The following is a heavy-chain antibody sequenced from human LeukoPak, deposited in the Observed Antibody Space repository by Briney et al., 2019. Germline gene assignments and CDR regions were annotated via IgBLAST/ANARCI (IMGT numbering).Heavy chain of an antibody. CDR3: ARDSLHSSSPFDY. D-gene: IGHD6-13*01. CDR2: IYHSGST. V-gene: IGHV4-4*02. J-gene: IGHJ4*02. Sequence: SETLSLTCAVSGGSISSSNWWSWVRQPPGKWLEWIGEIYHSGSTNYNPSLKSRVTISVDKSKNQFSLKLSSVTPADTAVYYCARDSLHSSSPFDYWGQGTLVTVSS. CDR1: GGSISSSNW.